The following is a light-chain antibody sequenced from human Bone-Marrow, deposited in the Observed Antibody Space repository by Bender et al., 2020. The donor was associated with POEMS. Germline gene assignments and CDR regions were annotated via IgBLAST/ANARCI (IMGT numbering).Light chain of an antibody. CDR2: DVS. J-gene: IGLJ2*01. V-gene: IGLV2-14*03. CDR1: SSDVGAYNH. Sequence: QSALTQPASVSGSPGQSITISCTGTSSDVGAYNHVSWYQQHPGKAPKLMIYDVSNRPSGVSNRFSGSKSGNTASLTISGIQAEDEADYYCSSYTSSNTVVFGGGTKLTVL. CDR3: SSYTSSNTVV.